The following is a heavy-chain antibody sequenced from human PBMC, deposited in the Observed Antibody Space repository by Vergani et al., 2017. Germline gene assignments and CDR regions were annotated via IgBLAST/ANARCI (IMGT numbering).Heavy chain of an antibody. Sequence: EVQLLESGGGLVQPGGSLRLSCAASGFTFSSYSMNWVRQAPGKGLEWVSSISSSSSYIYYADSVKGRFTISRDNAKNSLYLQMNSLRAEDTAVYYCARDLAGIAAANDAFDIWGQGTMVTVSS. V-gene: IGHV3-21*01. CDR2: ISSSSSYI. J-gene: IGHJ3*02. CDR1: GFTFSSYS. CDR3: ARDLAGIAAANDAFDI. D-gene: IGHD6-13*01.